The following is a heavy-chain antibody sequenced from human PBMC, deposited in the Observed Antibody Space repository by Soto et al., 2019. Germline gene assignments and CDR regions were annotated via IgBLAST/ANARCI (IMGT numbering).Heavy chain of an antibody. CDR2: IYWDDDK. Sequence: QITLKESGPTLVKPTQTLTLTCTFSGFSLNTNGVGVAWIRQPPGKALECLALIYWDDDKRYSPSLKTRLSITKDTSNNQVVLTMTNMDPVDTATYYCARAYGDPPHYYFGLDVWGQGTTVTVSS. CDR1: GFSLNTNGVG. J-gene: IGHJ6*02. CDR3: ARAYGDPPHYYFGLDV. D-gene: IGHD4-17*01. V-gene: IGHV2-5*02.